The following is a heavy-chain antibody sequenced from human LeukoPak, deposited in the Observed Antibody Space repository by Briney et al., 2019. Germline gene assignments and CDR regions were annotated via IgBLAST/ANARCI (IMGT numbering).Heavy chain of an antibody. CDR3: ARHKYSGSSGPYDGFDI. V-gene: IGHV4-39*01. CDR1: GGSISSRSYY. Sequence: SETLSLTCTVSGGSISSRSYYWGWIRQPPGKGLEWIGTISYSGGPYYNSPLKSRVTMSVDTSKNQFSLKLSSVTAADTAVYYCARHKYSGSSGPYDGFDIWGQGTMVTVSS. CDR2: ISYSGGP. D-gene: IGHD1-26*01. J-gene: IGHJ3*02.